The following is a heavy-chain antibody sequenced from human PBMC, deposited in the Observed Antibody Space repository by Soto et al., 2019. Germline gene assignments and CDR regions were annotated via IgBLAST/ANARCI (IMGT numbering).Heavy chain of an antibody. CDR2: ISSSGSTY. J-gene: IGHJ5*02. CDR3: ARGFCSGGSCYTDP. Sequence: LRLSCAASGFTFSRYEMNWFRQAPGKGLEWVSYISSSGSTYYYADSVKGRFTISRDNAKNSLYLHMNSLRADDTADYYCARGFCSGGSCYTDPCGQGTLVTVYS. V-gene: IGHV3-48*03. D-gene: IGHD2-15*01. CDR1: GFTFSRYE.